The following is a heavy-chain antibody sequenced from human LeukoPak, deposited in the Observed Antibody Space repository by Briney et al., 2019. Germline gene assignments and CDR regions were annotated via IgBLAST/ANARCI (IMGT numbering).Heavy chain of an antibody. Sequence: SETLSLTCTVSGVSVSNSDYYWGWIRQSPGKGLEWIGSISYSGSTYYNPSLKTRVSISVDTSENQFSLKLSSVTATDTTVYYCARHRASSRGGSGYSQGQFDYWGQGTLVTVSS. V-gene: IGHV4-39*01. CDR2: ISYSGST. J-gene: IGHJ4*02. CDR3: ARHRASSRGGSGYSQGQFDY. CDR1: GVSVSNSDYY. D-gene: IGHD3-22*01.